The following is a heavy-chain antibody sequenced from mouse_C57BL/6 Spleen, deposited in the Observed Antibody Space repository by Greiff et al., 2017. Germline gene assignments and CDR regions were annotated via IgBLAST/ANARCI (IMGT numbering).Heavy chain of an antibody. D-gene: IGHD1-1*01. CDR3: ARGERYYGTLYYFDY. J-gene: IGHJ2*01. V-gene: IGHV1-64*01. Sequence: QVQLQQPGAELVKPGASVKLSCKASGYTFTSYWMHWVKQRPGQGLEWIGMIHPNRGSTNYNEKFKSKATLTVDKSSSTAYMQLSSLTSEDSAVYYCARGERYYGTLYYFDYWGQGTTLTVSS. CDR2: IHPNRGST. CDR1: GYTFTSYW.